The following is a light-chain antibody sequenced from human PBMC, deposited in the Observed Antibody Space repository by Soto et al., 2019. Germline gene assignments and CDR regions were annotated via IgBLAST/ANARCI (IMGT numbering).Light chain of an antibody. Sequence: EIVLTQSPGTLSLSPGERATLSCRASQSDSGSYLAWYQQRPGQAPRLLISGASSRATGIPDRFSGRGSGTDFTLTISRLEPEDLAVYYCQQYGDSPPYTFGQGTKLEIK. CDR1: QSDSGSY. J-gene: IGKJ2*01. V-gene: IGKV3-20*01. CDR2: GAS. CDR3: QQYGDSPPYT.